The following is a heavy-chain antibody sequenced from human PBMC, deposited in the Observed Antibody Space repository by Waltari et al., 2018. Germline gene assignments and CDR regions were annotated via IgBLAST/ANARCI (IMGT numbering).Heavy chain of an antibody. CDR3: ARADGVYNWNFAFDI. D-gene: IGHD1-7*01. CDR2: IYYSGST. V-gene: IGHV4-59*11. CDR1: GGSISSHY. J-gene: IGHJ3*02. Sequence: QVQLQESGPGLVKPSETLSLTCTVSGGSISSHYWRWMRQPPGKGLEWIGYIYYSGSTNYNPSLKSRVTISVDTSKNQFSLKLSSVTAADTAVYYCARADGVYNWNFAFDIWGQGTMVTVSS.